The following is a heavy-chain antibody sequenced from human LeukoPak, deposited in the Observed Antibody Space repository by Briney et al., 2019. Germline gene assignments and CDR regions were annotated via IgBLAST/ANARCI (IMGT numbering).Heavy chain of an antibody. CDR2: ISSDGRHI. V-gene: IGHV3-30*14. D-gene: IGHD6-19*01. CDR1: GFIFSSYA. CDR3: ARSGAVAASYYYYGMDV. Sequence: GGSLRLSCAASGFIFSSYAVHWVRQAPGKGLEWVAVISSDGRHIFYADSVKGRFTISRHNSKNTLYLQMNSLRAEDTAVYYCARSGAVAASYYYYGMDVWGQGTTVTVSS. J-gene: IGHJ6*02.